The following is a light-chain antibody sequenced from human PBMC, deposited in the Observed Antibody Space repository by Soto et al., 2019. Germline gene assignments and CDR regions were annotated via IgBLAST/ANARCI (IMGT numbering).Light chain of an antibody. V-gene: IGKV3-15*01. CDR2: DVY. J-gene: IGKJ1*01. CDR1: QSVSTT. CDR3: KQYNSWPQT. Sequence: EIVMTQSPATLSVSPGQRASLSCRASQSVSTTVAWYHQRPGQAPRLLIYDVYTGATGIQARFSGRRSGTEFTLTIRSLQSEDFGVYYCKQYNSWPQTFGQGTKVDIK.